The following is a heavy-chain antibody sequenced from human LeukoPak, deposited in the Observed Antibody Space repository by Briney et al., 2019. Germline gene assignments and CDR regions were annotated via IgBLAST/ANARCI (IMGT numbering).Heavy chain of an antibody. CDR1: GFTFSTYY. D-gene: IGHD3-10*02. J-gene: IGHJ6*04. V-gene: IGHV3-7*01. CDR3: AELGITMIGGV. Sequence: GSLRLSCAASGFTFSTYYMSWVRQAPGTGLEWVANIKQDGSEKYYVDSVKGRFTISRDNAKNSLYLQMNSLRAEDTAVYYCAELGITMIGGVWGKGTTVTISS. CDR2: IKQDGSEK.